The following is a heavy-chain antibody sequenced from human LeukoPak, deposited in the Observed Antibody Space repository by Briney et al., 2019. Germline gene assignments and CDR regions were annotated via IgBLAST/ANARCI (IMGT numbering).Heavy chain of an antibody. J-gene: IGHJ6*03. Sequence: SETLSLTCTVSGGSISSSSYYWGWIRQPPGKGLEWIGSIYYSGSAYYNPSLKSRVIISVDTSKNQFSLKVSSVTAADTAVYYCARDPYSGSYGAYYFYYMDVWGRGTTVTVSS. CDR2: IYYSGSA. D-gene: IGHD1-26*01. CDR1: GGSISSSSYY. V-gene: IGHV4-39*07. CDR3: ARDPYSGSYGAYYFYYMDV.